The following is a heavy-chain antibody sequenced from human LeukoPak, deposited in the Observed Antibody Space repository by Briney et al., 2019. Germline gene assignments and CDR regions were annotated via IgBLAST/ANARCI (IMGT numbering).Heavy chain of an antibody. D-gene: IGHD1-26*01. CDR1: GYTFTSYY. V-gene: IGHV1-46*01. J-gene: IGHJ4*02. CDR3: ARGGLGSGSYTFFDY. Sequence: ASVKVSCKASGYTFTSYYMHWVRQAPGQGLEWMGIINPSGGSTNYAQKFQGRVTMTRDASTSTVYMELSSLRSEDTAVYYCARGGLGSGSYTFFDYWGQGTLVTVSS. CDR2: INPSGGST.